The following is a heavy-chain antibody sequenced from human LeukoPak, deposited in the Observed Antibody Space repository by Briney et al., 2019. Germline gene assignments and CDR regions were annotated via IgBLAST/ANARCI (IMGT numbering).Heavy chain of an antibody. CDR3: ARAPDYYDSSGYFDY. CDR2: IIPIFGTA. J-gene: IGHJ4*02. V-gene: IGHV1-69*06. CDR1: GGTFSSYA. Sequence: SVKVSCKASGGTFSSYAISWVRQAPGQGLEWMGRIIPIFGTANYAQKFQGRVTITADKSTSTAYMELSSLRSEDTAVYYCARAPDYYDSSGYFDYWGQGTLVTVSS. D-gene: IGHD3-22*01.